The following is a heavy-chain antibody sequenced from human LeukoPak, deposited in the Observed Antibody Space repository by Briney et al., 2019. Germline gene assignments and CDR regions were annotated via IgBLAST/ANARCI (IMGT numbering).Heavy chain of an antibody. CDR3: AIRTADSYGFDAFDI. CDR2: FDPEDGET. Sequence: GASVKVSCKVSGYTLTELSMHWVRQAPGKGLEWMGGFDPEDGETIYAQKFQGRVTMTEDTSTDTAYMELSSLRSEDTAVYYCAIRTADSYGFDAFDIWGQGTMVTVSP. CDR1: GYTLTELS. V-gene: IGHV1-24*01. D-gene: IGHD5-18*01. J-gene: IGHJ3*02.